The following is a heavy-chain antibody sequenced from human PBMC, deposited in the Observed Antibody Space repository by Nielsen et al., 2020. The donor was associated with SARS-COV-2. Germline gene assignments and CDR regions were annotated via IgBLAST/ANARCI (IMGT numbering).Heavy chain of an antibody. D-gene: IGHD3-22*01. CDR1: GGSFSSYY. Sequence: SETLSLTCTVSGGSFSSYYWSWIRQSPGKGLEWIGYIHYSGSTNYNPSLKSRVTMSVHTSKNQFSLKLSSVTAADTAVYYCAIYDSSGYQVRYWGQGTLVTVSS. J-gene: IGHJ4*02. CDR2: IHYSGST. V-gene: IGHV4-59*01. CDR3: AIYDSSGYQVRY.